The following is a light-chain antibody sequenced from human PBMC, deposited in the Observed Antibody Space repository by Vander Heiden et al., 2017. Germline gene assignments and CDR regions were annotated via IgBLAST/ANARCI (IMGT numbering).Light chain of an antibody. Sequence: DIQMTQSPSSLSASVGDRVTITCQASQDIDNYLNWYQQKLGKAPKLLIYDASNLETGVPSRFSGSGSGTDFTFTISSLQPEDIATYYCQQYDNFPPTFGPGTKVDIE. CDR3: QQYDNFPPT. V-gene: IGKV1-33*01. CDR1: QDIDNY. CDR2: DAS. J-gene: IGKJ3*01.